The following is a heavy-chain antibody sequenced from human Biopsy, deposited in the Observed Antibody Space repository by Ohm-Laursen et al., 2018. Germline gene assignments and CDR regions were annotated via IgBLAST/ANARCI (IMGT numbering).Heavy chain of an antibody. Sequence: SLRLSCAASGFTFNKHAMNWVRQAPGKGLEWVAVIWYDGSIEYYVDSVKGRFTNSRDNYKNILYLQMNSLRVEDTAVYYCARDRLLYQYDSSGSDIWGQGTVVTVSS. CDR3: ARDRLLYQYDSSGSDI. D-gene: IGHD3-22*01. V-gene: IGHV3-33*01. J-gene: IGHJ3*02. CDR2: IWYDGSIE. CDR1: GFTFNKHA.